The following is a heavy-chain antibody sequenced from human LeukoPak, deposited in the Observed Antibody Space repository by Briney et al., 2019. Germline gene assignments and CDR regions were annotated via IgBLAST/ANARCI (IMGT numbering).Heavy chain of an antibody. D-gene: IGHD3-22*01. Sequence: SETLSLTCAVYGGSFSGYYWSWIRQPPGKGLEWIGEINHSGSTNYNPSLKSRVTISVDTSKNQFSLKLSSVSAADTAVYYCARGYYYDSSGGVFDYWGQGTLVTVSS. J-gene: IGHJ4*02. CDR1: GGSFSGYY. CDR3: ARGYYYDSSGGVFDY. CDR2: INHSGST. V-gene: IGHV4-34*01.